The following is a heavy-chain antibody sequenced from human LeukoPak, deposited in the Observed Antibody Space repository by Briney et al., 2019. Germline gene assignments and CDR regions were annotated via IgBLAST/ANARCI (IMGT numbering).Heavy chain of an antibody. Sequence: SETLSLTCTVSGGSISSSSYYWGWIRQPPGKGLEWIGGIYYSGSTYYNPSLKSRVTISVDTSKNQFSLKLSSVTAADTAVYYCANDIVATDDAFDIWGQGTMVTVSS. CDR1: GGSISSSSYY. V-gene: IGHV4-39*01. J-gene: IGHJ3*02. D-gene: IGHD5-12*01. CDR3: ANDIVATDDAFDI. CDR2: IYYSGST.